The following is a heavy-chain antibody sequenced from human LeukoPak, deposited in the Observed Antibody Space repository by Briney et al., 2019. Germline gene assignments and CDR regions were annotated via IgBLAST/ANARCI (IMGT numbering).Heavy chain of an antibody. V-gene: IGHV3-33*01. CDR1: GFTFSSYG. CDR3: ARLNFGDDY. J-gene: IGHJ4*02. Sequence: GRSLRLSCAASGFTFSSYGMHWVRQAPGKGLEWVAVIWYDGSNKYYADSVKGRFIISRDISKNTVFLQMNSLRDEDTAVYYCARLNFGDDYWGQGALVTVSS. D-gene: IGHD4-17*01. CDR2: IWYDGSNK.